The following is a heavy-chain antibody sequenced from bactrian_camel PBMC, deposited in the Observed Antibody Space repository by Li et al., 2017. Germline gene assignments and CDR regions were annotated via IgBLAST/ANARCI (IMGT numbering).Heavy chain of an antibody. CDR2: IDSDGIA. J-gene: IGHJ4*01. CDR1: GSTYSTGC. D-gene: IGHD4*01. V-gene: IGHV3S53*01. Sequence: VQLVESGGGSVQAGGSLRLSCAASGSTYSTGCMGWLRQAPGKEREGVAAIDSDGIASYADSVKGRFTVSRDNANNTVNLMMNSLKPEDSAMYYCAQGKFGGGATEWTMPPPRSQGTQVTVS.